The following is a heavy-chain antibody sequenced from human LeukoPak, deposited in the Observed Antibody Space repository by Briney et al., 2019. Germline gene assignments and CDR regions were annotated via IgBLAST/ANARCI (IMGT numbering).Heavy chain of an antibody. CDR3: AREDRVEWSMGPFDAFDI. D-gene: IGHD3-3*01. J-gene: IGHJ3*02. Sequence: SETLSLTCTVSGGSISSGSYYWSWIRQPAGKGLEWIGRIYTSGGTNYNPSLKSRVTISVDTSKNQFSLKLSSVTAADTAVYYCAREDRVEWSMGPFDAFDIWGQGTMVTVSS. V-gene: IGHV4-61*02. CDR2: IYTSGGT. CDR1: GGSISSGSYY.